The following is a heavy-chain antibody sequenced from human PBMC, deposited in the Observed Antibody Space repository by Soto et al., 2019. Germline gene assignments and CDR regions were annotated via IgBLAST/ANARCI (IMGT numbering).Heavy chain of an antibody. CDR1: GFTCSSRW. J-gene: IGHJ3*02. Sequence: GASLRLYCAASGFTCSSRWMRWVRQAPGKGLEWVGRIKSKTDGGTTDYAAPVKGRFTISRDDSKNTLYLQMNSLKTEYTAVYYCTTVADSAFDIWGQGTMVTVSS. CDR2: IKSKTDGGTT. V-gene: IGHV3-15*01. CDR3: TTVADSAFDI. D-gene: IGHD3-3*01.